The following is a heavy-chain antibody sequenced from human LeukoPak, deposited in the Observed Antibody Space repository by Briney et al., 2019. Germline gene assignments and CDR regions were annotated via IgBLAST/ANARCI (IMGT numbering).Heavy chain of an antibody. J-gene: IGHJ3*02. Sequence: SVKVSCKASGGTFSSYTISWVRQAPGQGLEWMGRIIPILGIANYAQKFQGRVTVTADKSTSTAYMELSSLRSEDTAVYYCARIKSGSYYEDAFDIWGQGTMVTVSS. CDR3: ARIKSGSYYEDAFDI. V-gene: IGHV1-69*02. CDR2: IIPILGIA. D-gene: IGHD1-26*01. CDR1: GGTFSSYT.